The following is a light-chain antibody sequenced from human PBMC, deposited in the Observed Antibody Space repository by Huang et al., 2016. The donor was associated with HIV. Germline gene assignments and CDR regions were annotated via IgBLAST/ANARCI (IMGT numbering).Light chain of an antibody. CDR2: EAA. CDR1: QSVSSY. J-gene: IGKJ3*01. V-gene: IGKV3-11*01. Sequence: EIVLTQSPATLALSPGESATLSCRASQSVSSYLAWYQPKPGQAPRLLIYEAANRAAGIPARFSGSGSGTDFTLTISGLEPEDFAIYYCQQRSKWPPVFTFGPGTKVHVK. CDR3: QQRSKWPPVFT.